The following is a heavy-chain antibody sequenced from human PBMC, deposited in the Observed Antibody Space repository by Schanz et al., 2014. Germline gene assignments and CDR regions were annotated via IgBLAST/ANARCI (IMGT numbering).Heavy chain of an antibody. J-gene: IGHJ4*02. CDR1: GFTFATYA. CDR3: AKDQGSYGSGSYSYFDY. Sequence: VFLAESGGGVVQPGRSLRLSCAASGFTFATYAMSWVRQASGKGLEWVSTISGSGASTYYADSVKGRFTISRDNSKNTLYLQMNSLRAEDTAVYYCAKDQGSYGSGSYSYFDYWGQGTLDTVSS. V-gene: IGHV3-23*04. D-gene: IGHD3-10*01. CDR2: ISGSGAST.